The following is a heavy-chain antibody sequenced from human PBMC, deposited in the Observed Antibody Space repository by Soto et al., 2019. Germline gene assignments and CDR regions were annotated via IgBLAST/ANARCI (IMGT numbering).Heavy chain of an antibody. CDR3: AKKYCSGGSCYHGY. CDR2: ISGSGGST. D-gene: IGHD2-15*01. CDR1: GFTFSSYA. Sequence: PGGSLRLSCAASGFTFSSYAMSWVRQAPGKGLEWVSAISGSGGSTYYADSVKGRFTISRDNSKNTLDLQMNSLRAEDTAVYYCAKKYCSGGSCYHGYWGQGTLVTVSS. J-gene: IGHJ4*02. V-gene: IGHV3-23*01.